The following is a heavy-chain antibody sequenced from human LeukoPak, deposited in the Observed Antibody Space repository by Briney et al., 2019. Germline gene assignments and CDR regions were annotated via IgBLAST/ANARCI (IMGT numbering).Heavy chain of an antibody. CDR2: ISYDGSNK. CDR1: GFTFSSYA. J-gene: IGHJ6*03. Sequence: GGSLRLSCAASGFTFSSYAMHWVRQAPGKGLEWVAVISYDGSNKYYADSVKGRFTISRDNSKNTLYLQMNSLRAEDTAVYYCARXXXXGTWXGDSRYYYMDVWGKGTTVTVSS. CDR3: ARXXXXGTWXGDSRYYYMDV. V-gene: IGHV3-30*04. D-gene: IGHD2-21*02.